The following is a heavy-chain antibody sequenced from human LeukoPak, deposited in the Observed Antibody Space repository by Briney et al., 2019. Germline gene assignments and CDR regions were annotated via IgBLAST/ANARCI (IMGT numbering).Heavy chain of an antibody. CDR2: IYHSGST. D-gene: IGHD3-10*01. CDR1: GYSISSGYY. Sequence: SETLSLTCPVSGYSISSGYYGGWIRQPPGKGLEGIGGIYHSGSTYYNPSLKSRVTISVDTSKNQFSLKLSSVTAADTAVYYCARDHFYGSGSYLYWGQGTLVTVSS. J-gene: IGHJ4*02. CDR3: ARDHFYGSGSYLY. V-gene: IGHV4-38-2*02.